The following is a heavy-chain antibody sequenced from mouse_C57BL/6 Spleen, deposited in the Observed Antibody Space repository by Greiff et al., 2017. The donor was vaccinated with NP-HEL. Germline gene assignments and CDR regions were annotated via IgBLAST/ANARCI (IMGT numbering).Heavy chain of an antibody. CDR3: ARGSQLAEFDY. CDR1: GYTFTDYY. Sequence: VQLKQSGPELVKPGASVKISCKASGYTFTDYYMNWVKQSHGKSLEWIGDINPNNGGTSYNQKFKGKATLTVDKSSSTAYMELRSLTSEDSAVYYCARGSQLAEFDYWGQGTTLTVSS. V-gene: IGHV1-26*01. J-gene: IGHJ2*01. D-gene: IGHD4-1*02. CDR2: INPNNGGT.